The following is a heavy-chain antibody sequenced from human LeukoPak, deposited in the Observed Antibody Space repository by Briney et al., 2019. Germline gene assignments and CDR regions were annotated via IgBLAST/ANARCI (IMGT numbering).Heavy chain of an antibody. CDR1: GYSFTNYW. CDR2: IYPGDSDT. V-gene: IGHV5-51*01. CDR3: ARSLTQGTTTFDI. D-gene: IGHD1-26*01. Sequence: GESLKISCKGSGYSFTNYWIVWVRQMPGKGLEWMGIIYPGDSDTRYSPSLQGQVTISADKSISTAYLQWSSLKASDTAMYYCARSLTQGTTTFDIWGQGTMATVSS. J-gene: IGHJ3*02.